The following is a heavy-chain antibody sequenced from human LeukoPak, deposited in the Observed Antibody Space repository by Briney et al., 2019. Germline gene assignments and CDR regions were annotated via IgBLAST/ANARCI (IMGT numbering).Heavy chain of an antibody. CDR2: INHSGST. J-gene: IGHJ6*02. CDR1: GGSFSGYY. D-gene: IGHD3-3*01. V-gene: IGHV4-34*01. Sequence: SETLSLTCAVYGGSFSGYYWSWIRQPPGKGLEWIGEINHSGSTNYNPSLKSRVTISVDTSKNQFSLKLSSVTAADTAVYYCARATEYYDFWSGLYPPYYYYGMDVWGQGTTVTVSS. CDR3: ARATEYYDFWSGLYPPYYYYGMDV.